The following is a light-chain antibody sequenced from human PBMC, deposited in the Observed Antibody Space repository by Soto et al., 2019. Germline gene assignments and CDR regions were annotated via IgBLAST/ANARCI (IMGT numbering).Light chain of an antibody. CDR3: QQYDNWPPYT. V-gene: IGKV3-15*01. Sequence: EIVMTQSPATLSVSPGERATLSCRASQSVSSNLAWFQQNPGQAPRLLIYDASTRATGIPARFSGSGSGTDFTLTISSLQSEDFAVYYCQQYDNWPPYTFGQGTKLEIK. J-gene: IGKJ2*01. CDR2: DAS. CDR1: QSVSSN.